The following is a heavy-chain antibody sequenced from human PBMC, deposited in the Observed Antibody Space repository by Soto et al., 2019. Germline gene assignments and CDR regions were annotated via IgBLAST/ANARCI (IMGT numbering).Heavy chain of an antibody. V-gene: IGHV4-39*01. CDR2: IYYSGAT. CDR1: GASISSSSDY. D-gene: IGHD3-3*01. J-gene: IGHJ5*02. CDR3: ARGTIFGWVPNWYDP. Sequence: QLQLQESGPGLAKPSETLSLTCTVSGASISSSSDYWVWIRQPPGKGLEWIGSIYYSGATYYNPSLEIRVTISVGKSKNQCYLQLPSVTAEDTAVYYCARGTIFGWVPNWYDPWGQGTLVTASS.